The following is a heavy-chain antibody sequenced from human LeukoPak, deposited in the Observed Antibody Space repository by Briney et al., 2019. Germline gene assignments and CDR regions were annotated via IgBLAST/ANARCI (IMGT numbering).Heavy chain of an antibody. Sequence: GGSLRLSCAASGFTVSSNYMSWVRQAPGKGLEWVSVIYSGGGTYYADSVKGRFTISRDNSKNTLYLQMNSLRAEDTAVYYCARDPISTSCFDIWGQGTMVTVSS. CDR2: IYSGGGT. CDR1: GFTVSSNY. J-gene: IGHJ3*02. CDR3: ARDPISTSCFDI. V-gene: IGHV3-53*01. D-gene: IGHD2-2*01.